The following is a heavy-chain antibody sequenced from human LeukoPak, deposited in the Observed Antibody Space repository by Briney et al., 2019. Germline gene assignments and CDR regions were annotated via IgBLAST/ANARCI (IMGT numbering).Heavy chain of an antibody. CDR1: GYTFTSYA. J-gene: IGHJ4*02. D-gene: IGHD3-22*01. V-gene: IGHV1-3*01. Sequence: ASVKVSCKASGYTFTSYAMHWVRQAPGQRLEWMGWINAGNGNTKYSQKFQGRVTITRDTSASTAYMELSSLRSEDTAVYYCARGGGDSSGYPPYYFDYWGQGTLVTVSS. CDR2: INAGNGNT. CDR3: ARGGGDSSGYPPYYFDY.